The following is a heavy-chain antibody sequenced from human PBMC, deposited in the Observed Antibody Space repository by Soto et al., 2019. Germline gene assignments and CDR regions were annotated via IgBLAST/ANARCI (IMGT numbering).Heavy chain of an antibody. CDR3: ARTKASPGIAAAGTWDY. Sequence: GGSLRLSCAASGFTFSSYSMNWVRQAPGKGLEWVSSISSSSSYIYYADSVKGRFTISRDNAKNSLYLQMNSLRAEDTAVYYCARTKASPGIAAAGTWDYWGQGTLVTVSS. J-gene: IGHJ4*02. D-gene: IGHD6-13*01. CDR1: GFTFSSYS. CDR2: ISSSSSYI. V-gene: IGHV3-21*01.